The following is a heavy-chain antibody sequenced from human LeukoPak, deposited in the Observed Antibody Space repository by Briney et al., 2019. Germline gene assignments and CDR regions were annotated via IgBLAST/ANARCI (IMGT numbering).Heavy chain of an antibody. J-gene: IGHJ3*02. V-gene: IGHV1-69*04. CDR1: GGTFSSYT. D-gene: IGHD1-14*01. CDR2: IIPILGIA. CDR3: ARDRITWDAFDI. Sequence: GSSVKVSCKASGGTFSSYTISWVRQAPGQGLEWMGRIIPILGIANYAQKFQGRVTITADKSTSTAYMELSSLRSEDTAVYYCARDRITWDAFDIWGQGTMATVSS.